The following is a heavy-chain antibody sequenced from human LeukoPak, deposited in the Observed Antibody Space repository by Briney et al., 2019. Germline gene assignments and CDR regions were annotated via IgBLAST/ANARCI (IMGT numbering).Heavy chain of an antibody. J-gene: IGHJ5*02. V-gene: IGHV6-1*01. CDR3: EREGVAGDNWFDP. D-gene: IGHD6-19*01. Sequence: SQTLSLTCAISGDSVSTNSAAWNWNRQSPSRGLEWLGRTYYRSKWYNDYAVSVRSRITINPDTSKNQFSLQLNSVSPDDTAVYYCEREGVAGDNWFDPWGQGTLVTVSS. CDR2: TYYRSKWYN. CDR1: GDSVSTNSAA.